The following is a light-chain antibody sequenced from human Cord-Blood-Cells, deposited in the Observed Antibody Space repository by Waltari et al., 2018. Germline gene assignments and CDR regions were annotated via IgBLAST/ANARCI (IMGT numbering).Light chain of an antibody. V-gene: IGLV2-23*01. CDR3: CSYAGSSTYV. CDR1: SSDVGSYNL. Sequence: QSALTQPASVSGSPGQSITISCTGTSSDVGSYNLFSWYQQHPGKAPKPMIYGGSKRPSGVSNRFSGSKSGNTASLTISGLQAEDEADYYCCSYAGSSTYVFGTGTKVTVL. J-gene: IGLJ1*01. CDR2: GGS.